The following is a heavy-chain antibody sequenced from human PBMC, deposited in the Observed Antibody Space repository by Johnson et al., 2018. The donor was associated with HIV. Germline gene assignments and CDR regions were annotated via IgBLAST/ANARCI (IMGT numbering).Heavy chain of an antibody. Sequence: VQLVESGGGLAKPAWSPRLSCAASQFTLSRDNMNCVRQAPGNGLELVGQVNPNGGSTGYADSVNGRFTISRDNSKNTLYLQMNSLRVEDTAVYYCAKDIRLVSAYYDILSGTSFDAFDIWGQGTMVTVSS. CDR3: AKDIRLVSAYYDILSGTSFDAFDI. CDR2: VNPNGGST. J-gene: IGHJ3*02. D-gene: IGHD3-9*01. CDR1: QFTLSRDN. V-gene: IGHV3-23*04.